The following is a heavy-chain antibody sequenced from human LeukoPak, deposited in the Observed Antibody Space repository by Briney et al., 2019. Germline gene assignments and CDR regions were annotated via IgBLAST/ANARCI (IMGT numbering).Heavy chain of an antibody. CDR2: TYYRSKWYN. J-gene: IGHJ6*02. Sequence: LSQSLSLTCAISGDSVSSNSAAWNCIRQSPSRGLEWLGRTYYRSKWYNDYAVSVKSRITINPDTSKNQFSLQLNSVTPEDTAVYYCARQYSSGWSSYYGLDVWGQGTTVTVSS. V-gene: IGHV6-1*01. CDR3: ARQYSSGWSSYYGLDV. CDR1: GDSVSSNSAA. D-gene: IGHD6-19*01.